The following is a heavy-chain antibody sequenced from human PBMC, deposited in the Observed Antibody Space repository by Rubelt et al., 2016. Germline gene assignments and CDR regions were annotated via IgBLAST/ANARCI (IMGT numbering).Heavy chain of an antibody. CDR1: GGAISDSDYY. J-gene: IGHJ4*02. V-gene: IGHV4-39*01. Sequence: QVQLQESGPGLVKPSETLSLTCTVSGGAISDSDYYWAWIRQPPGRGLEYIVTVLHSGSAYYNPSLHSRVTVSVDTSKNQFSRKLSPVTAADTAVYYCARRGFSGSLGMFDYWGQGTLVTVSS. D-gene: IGHD1-26*01. CDR3: ARRGFSGSLGMFDY. CDR2: VLHSGSA.